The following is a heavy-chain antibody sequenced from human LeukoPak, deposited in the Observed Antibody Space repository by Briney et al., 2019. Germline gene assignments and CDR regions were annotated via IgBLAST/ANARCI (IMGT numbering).Heavy chain of an antibody. J-gene: IGHJ4*02. V-gene: IGHV3-23*01. CDR1: GFTFTSSA. D-gene: IGHD3-22*01. Sequence: GGSLRLSCAASGFTFTSSAMSWVRQAPGKGLECVSSISGSGGSTDYAGSVKGRFTISRDNSKNTLYLQMNGLRAEDTAVYYCASHKENFYDSSGSYWGQGTLVTVSS. CDR2: ISGSGGST. CDR3: ASHKENFYDSSGSY.